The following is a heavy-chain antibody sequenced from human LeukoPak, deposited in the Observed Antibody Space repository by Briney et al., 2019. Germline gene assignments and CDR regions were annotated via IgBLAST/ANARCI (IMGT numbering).Heavy chain of an antibody. CDR3: ARCLTADYFDY. CDR1: GFTFSSYA. D-gene: IGHD1-14*01. Sequence: GGSLRLSCAASGFTFSSYAMHWVRQAPGKGLEWVAVISYDGSNKYYADSVKGRFTISRDNSKNTLYLQMNSLRAEDTAVYYCARCLTADYFDYWGQGTLVTVSS. V-gene: IGHV3-30-3*01. CDR2: ISYDGSNK. J-gene: IGHJ4*02.